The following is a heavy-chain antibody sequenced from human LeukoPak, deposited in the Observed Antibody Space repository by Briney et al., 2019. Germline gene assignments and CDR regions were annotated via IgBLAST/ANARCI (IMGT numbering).Heavy chain of an antibody. CDR3: ARDPYSGRYGDYYYYMDV. CDR1: GFTFTTYD. D-gene: IGHD1-26*01. Sequence: GGSLRLSCAASGFTFTTYDMHWVRQATGKGLEWVSAIGTTGDTYYPGSVKGRFTISGDNAKNSLYLQMNSLRAEDTAVYYCARDPYSGRYGDYYYYMDVWGKGTTVTISS. CDR2: IGTTGDT. J-gene: IGHJ6*03. V-gene: IGHV3-13*01.